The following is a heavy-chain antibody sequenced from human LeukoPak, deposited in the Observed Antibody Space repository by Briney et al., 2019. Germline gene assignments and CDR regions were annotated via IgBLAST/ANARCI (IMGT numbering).Heavy chain of an antibody. D-gene: IGHD2-2*01. CDR1: GFTFSSFS. V-gene: IGHV3-21*01. Sequence: AGGSLRLSCAASGFTFSSFSMNWVRQAPGKGLEWVSSISSSSSYIYYADSVKGRFTISRDNSKNTLYLQMNSLRAEDTAVYYCAKDRGHIVVVPAALDYWGQGTLVTVSS. J-gene: IGHJ4*02. CDR2: ISSSSSYI. CDR3: AKDRGHIVVVPAALDY.